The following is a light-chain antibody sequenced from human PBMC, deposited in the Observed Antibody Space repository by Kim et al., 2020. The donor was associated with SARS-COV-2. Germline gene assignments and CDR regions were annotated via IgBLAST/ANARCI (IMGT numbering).Light chain of an antibody. CDR3: QKCDSAPWT. Sequence: ASVRDRFTIPCRASQDISTYLAWFQLKPGKAPKLLIYAASALQPGVPSRFSGSGSGTDFTLTVTSLQPEDVATYYCQKCDSAPWTFGQGTKVDIK. CDR2: AAS. J-gene: IGKJ1*01. CDR1: QDISTY. V-gene: IGKV1-27*01.